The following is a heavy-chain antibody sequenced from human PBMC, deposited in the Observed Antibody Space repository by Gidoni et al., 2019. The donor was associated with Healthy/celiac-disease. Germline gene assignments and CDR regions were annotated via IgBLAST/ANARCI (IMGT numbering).Heavy chain of an antibody. D-gene: IGHD1-1*01. J-gene: IGHJ4*02. V-gene: IGHV4-34*01. Sequence: QVQLQQWGAGLLQPSETLSLTCAVHGGSFSGYYWSWIRQPPGKGLEWIGEINHSGSTNYNPSLKSRVTISVDTSKNQFSLKLSSVTAADTAVYYCARERGTFDYWGQGTLVTVSS. CDR3: ARERGTFDY. CDR1: GGSFSGYY. CDR2: INHSGST.